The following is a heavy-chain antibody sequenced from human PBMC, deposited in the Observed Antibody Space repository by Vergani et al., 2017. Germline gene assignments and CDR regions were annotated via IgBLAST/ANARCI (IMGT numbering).Heavy chain of an antibody. V-gene: IGHV3-48*01. CDR3: ARVQNGGYMDV. Sequence: EVQLVESGGNFVQPGGSLRLSCAASGFTFSSYSMNWVRQAPGKGLEWVSYISPSSTTIYYADSVKGRFTISRENVKNSLYLQMNSLRAEDTAVYYCARVQNGGYMDVWGKGTTVTVSS. CDR1: GFTFSSYS. CDR2: ISPSSTTI. D-gene: IGHD3-10*01. J-gene: IGHJ6*03.